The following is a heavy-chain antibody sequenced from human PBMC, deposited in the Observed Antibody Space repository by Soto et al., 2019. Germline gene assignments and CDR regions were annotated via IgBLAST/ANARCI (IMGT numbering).Heavy chain of an antibody. J-gene: IGHJ5*02. CDR1: GGSVSSGSYY. CDR3: ARVVAAALWFDP. Sequence: SETLSLTCTVSGGSVSSGSYYWSWIRQPPGKGLEWIGYIYYSGSTNYNPSLKSRVTISVDTSKNRFSLKLSSVTAADTAVYYGARVVAAALWFDPWGQGTLVTVSS. CDR2: IYYSGST. D-gene: IGHD6-13*01. V-gene: IGHV4-61*01.